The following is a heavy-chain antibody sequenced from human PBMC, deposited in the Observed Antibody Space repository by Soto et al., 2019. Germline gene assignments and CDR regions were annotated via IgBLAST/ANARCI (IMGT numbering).Heavy chain of an antibody. CDR2: FDPEDGET. J-gene: IGHJ6*03. V-gene: IGHV1-24*01. CDR3: ATRSTPYYYYYYLDV. Sequence: QVQLVQSGAEVKKPGASVKVSCKVSGYTLTELSMHWVRQAPGKGLEWRGGFDPEDGETIYAQKFPGRATMTEHTSTDTAYMELSSLRSEDTAVYYCATRSTPYYYYYYLDVWGKGTTVTVSS. CDR1: GYTLTELS.